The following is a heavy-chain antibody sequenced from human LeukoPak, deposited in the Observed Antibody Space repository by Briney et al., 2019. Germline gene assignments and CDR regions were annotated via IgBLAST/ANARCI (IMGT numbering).Heavy chain of an antibody. J-gene: IGHJ4*02. Sequence: PGGSLRLSCAASGFTFSSYAMHWVRQAPGKGLEWVAVISYDGSNKYCADSVKGRFTISRDNSKNTLYLQMNSLRAEDTAVYYCAREDSSYYYDSSASTGIDYWGQGTLVTVSS. V-gene: IGHV3-30*04. CDR3: AREDSSYYYDSSASTGIDY. D-gene: IGHD3-22*01. CDR1: GFTFSSYA. CDR2: ISYDGSNK.